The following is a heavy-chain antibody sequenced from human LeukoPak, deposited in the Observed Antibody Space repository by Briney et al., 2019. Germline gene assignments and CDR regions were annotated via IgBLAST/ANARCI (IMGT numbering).Heavy chain of an antibody. V-gene: IGHV3-7*01. Sequence: GGSLRLSCATSGFFFNSYWMTWVRQAPGKGLEWVANIKYDDSEKYLVEPVKGRLTISRDNAQNSLFLQMDSLRVEDTAVYYCVRGRDGSYWGRGTQVTVSS. D-gene: IGHD5-24*01. J-gene: IGHJ4*02. CDR1: GFFFNSYW. CDR2: IKYDDSEK. CDR3: VRGRDGSY.